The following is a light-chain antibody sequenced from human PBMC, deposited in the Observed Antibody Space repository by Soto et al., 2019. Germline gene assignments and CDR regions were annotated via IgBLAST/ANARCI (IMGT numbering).Light chain of an antibody. CDR2: TTS. V-gene: IGKV1-17*01. Sequence: DIQMTQSPSSLSASVGDRVTITCRASQDIENDLGGYQQRPGKAPRRLIYTTSTLHSGVPSRFSGSGSGTEFTLTISRLQPEDFATYYCLKYNSYPRTFGQGTKLEIK. CDR3: LKYNSYPRT. J-gene: IGKJ2*01. CDR1: QDIEND.